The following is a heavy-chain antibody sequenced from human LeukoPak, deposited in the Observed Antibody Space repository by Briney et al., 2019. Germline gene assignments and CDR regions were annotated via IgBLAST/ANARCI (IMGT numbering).Heavy chain of an antibody. CDR1: GGPISSYY. CDR2: IYYSGST. Sequence: SETLSLTCTVSGGPISSYYWSWIRQPPGKGLEWIGYIYYSGSTNYNPSLKSRVTISVDTSKNQFSLKLSSVTAADTAVYYCARGWGLNLWFGELFDGEAFDIWGQGTMVTVSS. D-gene: IGHD3-10*01. J-gene: IGHJ3*02. CDR3: ARGWGLNLWFGELFDGEAFDI. V-gene: IGHV4-59*01.